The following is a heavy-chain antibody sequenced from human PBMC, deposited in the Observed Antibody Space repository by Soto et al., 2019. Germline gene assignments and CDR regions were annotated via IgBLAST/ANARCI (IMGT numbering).Heavy chain of an antibody. CDR1: GGSISSSSYY. J-gene: IGHJ4*02. CDR2: IYYSGST. V-gene: IGHV4-39*01. D-gene: IGHD3-3*01. Sequence: QLQLQESGPGLVKPSETLSLTCTVSGGSISSSSYYWGWIRQPPGKGLEWIGSIYYSGSTYYNPSLKSRVTLAVDTSKNQFPLKLSSVTAADTAVYYCATGGGFGVVIQQFDYWGQGTLVTVSS. CDR3: ATGGGFGVVIQQFDY.